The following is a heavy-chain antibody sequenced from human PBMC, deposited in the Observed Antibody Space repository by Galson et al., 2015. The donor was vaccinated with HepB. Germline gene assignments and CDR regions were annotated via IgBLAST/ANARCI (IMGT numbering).Heavy chain of an antibody. CDR2: IDWDDDK. D-gene: IGHD3-9*01. Sequence: PALVKPTQTLTLTCTFSGFSLSTSGMCVSWIRQPPGKALEWLALIDWDDDKYYSTSLKTRLTISKDTSKNQVVLTMTNMDPVDTATYYCARFRLRYFDWGVDYYYGMDVWGQGTTVTVSS. V-gene: IGHV2-70*01. J-gene: IGHJ6*02. CDR1: GFSLSTSGMC. CDR3: ARFRLRYFDWGVDYYYGMDV.